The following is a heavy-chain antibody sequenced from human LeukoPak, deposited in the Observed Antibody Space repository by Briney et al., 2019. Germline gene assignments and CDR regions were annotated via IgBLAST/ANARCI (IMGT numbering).Heavy chain of an antibody. CDR3: ARYYGSSGYSKYAIDY. V-gene: IGHV4-30-4*01. CDR2: IYYSGST. CDR1: GGSISSGDYY. D-gene: IGHD3-22*01. Sequence: SETLSLTCTVSGGSISSGDYYWSWIRQPPGKGLEWIGYIYYSGSTYYNPSLKSRVTISVDTSKNQFSLKLSSVTAADTAVYYCARYYGSSGYSKYAIDYWGQGTLVTVSS. J-gene: IGHJ4*02.